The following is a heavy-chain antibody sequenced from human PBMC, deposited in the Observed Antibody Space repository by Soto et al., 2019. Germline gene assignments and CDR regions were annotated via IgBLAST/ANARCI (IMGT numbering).Heavy chain of an antibody. CDR3: ASDLSGRADV. CDR1: GFTFSSYW. Sequence: QPGGSLRLSCEASGFTFSSYWMHWVRQAPGKGLVWVSRMNEDGGTRDYADSVKGRLTISRDNAKNTLYLQMNSLRVEDTAVYYCASDLSGRADVWGQGTTVTVSS. J-gene: IGHJ6*02. V-gene: IGHV3-74*01. D-gene: IGHD1-1*01. CDR2: MNEDGGTR.